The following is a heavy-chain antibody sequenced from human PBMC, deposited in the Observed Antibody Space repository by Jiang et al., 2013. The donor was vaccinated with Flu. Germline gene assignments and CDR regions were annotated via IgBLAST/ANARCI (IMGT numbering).Heavy chain of an antibody. CDR3: AKDPVPSGWYEWTWRAYYFDY. J-gene: IGHJ4*02. Sequence: GKGLEWVSAISGSGGSTYYADSVKGRFTISRDNSKNTLYLQMNSLRAEDTAVYYCAKDPVPSGWYEWTWRAYYFDYWGQGTLVTVSS. D-gene: IGHD6-19*01. CDR2: ISGSGGST. V-gene: IGHV3-23*01.